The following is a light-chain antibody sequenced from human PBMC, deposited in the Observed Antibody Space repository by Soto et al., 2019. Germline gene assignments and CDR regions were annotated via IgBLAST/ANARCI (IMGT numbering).Light chain of an antibody. CDR1: ESLSTF. CDR2: GAS. V-gene: IGKV3-15*01. Sequence: EIVLTQTPGTLSVSPGERVTLSCRASESLSTFLAWYQQKPCQAPRILIYGASTKATGIPARFSGSGSATDFTLTISSLQSEDSAVYYCQSYDDWPFAFGQGTNLEI. J-gene: IGKJ2*01. CDR3: QSYDDWPFA.